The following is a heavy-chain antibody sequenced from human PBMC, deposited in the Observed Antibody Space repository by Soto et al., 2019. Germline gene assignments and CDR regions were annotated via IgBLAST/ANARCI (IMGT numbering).Heavy chain of an antibody. CDR3: ARVQWVVVRYGGPNWFDP. CDR2: ISAYNGNT. Sequence: QVQLVQSGAEVKKPGASVKVSCKASGYTFTSYGISWVRQAPEQGLEGMGWISAYNGNTNYAQKLQGRVTMTTDTSTSTAYMELRSLRSDDTAVYYCARVQWVVVRYGGPNWFDPWGQGTLVTVSS. J-gene: IGHJ5*02. D-gene: IGHD2-15*01. V-gene: IGHV1-18*04. CDR1: GYTFTSYG.